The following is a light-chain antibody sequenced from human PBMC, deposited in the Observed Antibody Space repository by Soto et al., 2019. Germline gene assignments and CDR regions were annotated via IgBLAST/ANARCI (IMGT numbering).Light chain of an antibody. CDR3: QQSYSTPLT. Sequence: DIQMTQSPSSLSASVGDRVTITCRASQSISSYLNWYQQKPGKAPKLLIYAASSLQSGVPSRFSGSGSGTDFTLTISSLQPEDFATYYCQQSYSTPLTVGGGTPVDIX. CDR2: AAS. V-gene: IGKV1-39*01. J-gene: IGKJ4*01. CDR1: QSISSY.